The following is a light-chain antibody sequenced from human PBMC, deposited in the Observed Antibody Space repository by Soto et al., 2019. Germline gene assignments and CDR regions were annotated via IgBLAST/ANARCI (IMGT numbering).Light chain of an antibody. CDR1: QSISSY. V-gene: IGKV1-39*01. CDR3: QHSYSTLRT. CDR2: AAS. J-gene: IGKJ1*01. Sequence: DIQMAQSPSSLSASVGDRVTITCRASQSISSYLNWYQQKPGKAPKLLIYAASSLQSGVPSRFSGSGSGTDFTLTISSLQPEYFAYYYCQHSYSTLRTFAQETDLDI.